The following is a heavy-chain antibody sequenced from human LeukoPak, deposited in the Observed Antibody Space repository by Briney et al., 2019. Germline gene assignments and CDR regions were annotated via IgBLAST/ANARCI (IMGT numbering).Heavy chain of an antibody. CDR1: GFTFSSYW. CDR3: ARAPPGGDSNWYIDC. V-gene: IGHV3-30-3*01. J-gene: IGHJ4*02. Sequence: GGSLRLSCAASGFTFSSYWMHWVRQAPGKGLEWVAVISYDGSNEYCADSVKGRFTISRDNSKNTLYLQMNSLRAEDTAVYYCARAPPGGDSNWYIDCWGQGTLVTVSS. CDR2: ISYDGSNE. D-gene: IGHD2-21*02.